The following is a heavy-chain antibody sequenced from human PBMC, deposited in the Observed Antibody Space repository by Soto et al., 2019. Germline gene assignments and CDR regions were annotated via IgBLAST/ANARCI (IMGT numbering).Heavy chain of an antibody. CDR3: XXXPAAGNY. D-gene: IGHD6-13*01. V-gene: IGHV3-53*01. J-gene: IGHJ4*02. CDR2: IYSGGST. Sequence: EVQLVESGGGLIQPGGSLRLSCAASGFTVSSNYMSWVRQAPGKGLEWVSVIYSGGSTYYADSVKGRFTISRDNSKNTXXXXXXXXXXXXXXXXXXXXXPAAGNYWGQGTLVTVSS. CDR1: GFTVSSNY.